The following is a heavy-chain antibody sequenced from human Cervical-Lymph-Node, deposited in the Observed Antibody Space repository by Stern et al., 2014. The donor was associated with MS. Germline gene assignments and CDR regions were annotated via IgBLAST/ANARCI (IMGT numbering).Heavy chain of an antibody. CDR2: IIPMFGTS. V-gene: IGHV1-69*01. Sequence: VQLVESGAEVKKPGSSVKVSCKASGGTFTNYAVSWVRQAPGQGLELMGGIIPMFGTSNYAQKFQGRVTITADESTSTAYMELSSLRSEDTAVYYCARSIRVAGDLDYWGQGTLVTVSS. J-gene: IGHJ4*02. CDR1: GGTFTNYA. CDR3: ARSIRVAGDLDY. D-gene: IGHD6-19*01.